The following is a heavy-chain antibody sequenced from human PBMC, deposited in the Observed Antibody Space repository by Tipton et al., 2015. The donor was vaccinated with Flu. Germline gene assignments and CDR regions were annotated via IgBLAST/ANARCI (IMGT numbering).Heavy chain of an antibody. V-gene: IGHV3-30*02. Sequence: QLVQSGGGVVQPGGSLRLSCAASGFTFSSYGMHWVRQAPGKGLEWVAFIRYDGSNKYYADSVKGRFTISRDNSKNTPYLQMNSLRAEDTAVYYCAKVPVANTACSDWGQGTLVTVSS. CDR2: IRYDGSNK. CDR1: GFTFSSYG. CDR3: AKVPVANTACSD. D-gene: IGHD5-12*01. J-gene: IGHJ4*02.